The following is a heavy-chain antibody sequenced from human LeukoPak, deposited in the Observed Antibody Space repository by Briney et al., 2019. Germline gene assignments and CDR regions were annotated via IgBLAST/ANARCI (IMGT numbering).Heavy chain of an antibody. V-gene: IGHV3-30*03. Sequence: GGSLRLSCAASGFTFSSYGMHWVRQAPGKGLEGVAVISYDGSNKYYADSVKGRFTISRDNSKNTLYLQMNSLRAEDTAVYYCARELFGSSEAFDYWGQGTLVTVSS. D-gene: IGHD6-6*01. CDR3: ARELFGSSEAFDY. CDR1: GFTFSSYG. CDR2: ISYDGSNK. J-gene: IGHJ4*02.